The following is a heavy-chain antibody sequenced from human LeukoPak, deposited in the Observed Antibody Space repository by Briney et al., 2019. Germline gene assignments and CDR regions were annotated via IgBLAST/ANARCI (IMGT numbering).Heavy chain of an antibody. J-gene: IGHJ6*02. Sequence: PGGSLRLSCAASGFTISSYWMSWVRQARGKGLEWVANIKQDGSNKYYVDSVKGRFTISRDNAKYSLYLQMNSLRAEDTAVYYCARDMRAAADNRYYYYGMDVWGQGTTVTVSS. V-gene: IGHV3-7*01. CDR2: IKQDGSNK. D-gene: IGHD6-13*01. CDR1: GFTISSYW. CDR3: ARDMRAAADNRYYYYGMDV.